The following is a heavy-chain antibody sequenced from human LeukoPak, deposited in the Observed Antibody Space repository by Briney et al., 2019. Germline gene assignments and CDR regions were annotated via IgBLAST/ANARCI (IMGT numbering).Heavy chain of an antibody. J-gene: IGHJ6*03. Sequence: GRSLRLSCAASGFTFSNYAMHWVRQAPGKGLEWVAVISYDGSNKFYADTVKGRFTISRDNSKNTLHLQMNSLRAEDTAVYYCARSLATSYYYMDVWGKGTTVTVSS. V-gene: IGHV3-30*04. CDR2: ISYDGSNK. D-gene: IGHD5-12*01. CDR1: GFTFSNYA. CDR3: ARSLATSYYYMDV.